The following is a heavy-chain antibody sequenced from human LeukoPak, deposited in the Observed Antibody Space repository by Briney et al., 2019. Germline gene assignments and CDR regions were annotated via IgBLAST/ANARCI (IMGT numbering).Heavy chain of an antibody. CDR3: ARDAQGLDY. J-gene: IGHJ4*02. Sequence: GGSLRLSCAASGFTFSDYYMTWIRQTPGKGLEWVSYISSSGNTIYYADSVKGRFTISRDNAKNSPFLQMNSLRAEDTAVYYCARDAQGLDYWGQGTLVTVSS. CDR2: ISSSGNTI. CDR1: GFTFSDYY. V-gene: IGHV3-11*04.